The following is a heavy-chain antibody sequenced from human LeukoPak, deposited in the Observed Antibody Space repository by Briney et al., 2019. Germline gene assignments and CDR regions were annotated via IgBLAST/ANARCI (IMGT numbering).Heavy chain of an antibody. D-gene: IGHD3-22*01. Sequence: ASETLSLTCTVSGGSVSSGSYYWGWIRQPPGEGLEWIGSIFYSGRTYNNPSLKSRVTISVDTSKNQFSLRLSSVTAADTAVYYCARDIDRPDDISGCFSPEFDYWGQGTQVAVSS. J-gene: IGHJ4*02. CDR1: GGSVSSGSYY. CDR3: ARDIDRPDDISGCFSPEFDY. V-gene: IGHV4-39*07. CDR2: IFYSGRT.